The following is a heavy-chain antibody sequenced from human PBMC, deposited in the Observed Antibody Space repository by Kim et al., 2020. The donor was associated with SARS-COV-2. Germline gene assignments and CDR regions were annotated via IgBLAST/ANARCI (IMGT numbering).Heavy chain of an antibody. J-gene: IGHJ4*02. CDR1: GYTFTSYG. V-gene: IGHV1-18*01. D-gene: IGHD1-26*01. CDR3: ARSLGGDY. CDR2: ISAYNGNT. Sequence: ASVKVSCKTSGYTFTSYGITWVRQAPGQGLEWMGWISAYNGNTNYAQKLQGRVTVTIDTSTRTVYMELRSLRSDDTAVYYCARSLGGDYWGQGTLVTVSS.